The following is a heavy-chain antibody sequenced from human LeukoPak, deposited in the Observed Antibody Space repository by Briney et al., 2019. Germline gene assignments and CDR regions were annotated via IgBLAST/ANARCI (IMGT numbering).Heavy chain of an antibody. D-gene: IGHD6-13*01. CDR3: ASRIAAAGPIRYYYYGMDV. CDR2: INHSGST. CDR1: GGSFSGYY. J-gene: IGHJ6*02. V-gene: IGHV4-34*01. Sequence: PSETLSLTCAVYGGSFSGYYWSWIRQPPGKGLEWIGEINHSGSTNYNPSLKSRVTISVDTSKNQFSLKLSSVTAADTAVYYCASRIAAAGPIRYYYYGMDVWGQGTTVTVSS.